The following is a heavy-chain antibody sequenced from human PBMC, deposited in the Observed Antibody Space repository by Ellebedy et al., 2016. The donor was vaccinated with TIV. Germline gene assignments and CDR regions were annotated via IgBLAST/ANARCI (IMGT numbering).Heavy chain of an antibody. Sequence: ASVKVSCXASGYTFTSYDINWVRQATGQGLEWMGWMNPNSGNTGYAQKFQGRVTMTRNTSISTAYMELSSLRSEDTAVYYCARDFDGDYVLDYWGQGTLVTVSS. V-gene: IGHV1-8*01. J-gene: IGHJ4*02. CDR1: GYTFTSYD. D-gene: IGHD4-17*01. CDR3: ARDFDGDYVLDY. CDR2: MNPNSGNT.